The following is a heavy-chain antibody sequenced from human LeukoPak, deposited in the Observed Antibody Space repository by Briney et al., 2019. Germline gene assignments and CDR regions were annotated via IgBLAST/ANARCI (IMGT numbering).Heavy chain of an antibody. J-gene: IGHJ4*02. Sequence: SETLSLTCTVSGGSISSSSYYWGWIRQPPGKGLEWIGSIYYSGSTYYNPSLKSRVTISVDTSKNQFSLKLSSVTAADTAVYYCAREYYDFWSGYLNYWGQGTLVTVSS. CDR3: AREYYDFWSGYLNY. CDR1: GGSISSSSYY. V-gene: IGHV4-39*07. D-gene: IGHD3-3*01. CDR2: IYYSGST.